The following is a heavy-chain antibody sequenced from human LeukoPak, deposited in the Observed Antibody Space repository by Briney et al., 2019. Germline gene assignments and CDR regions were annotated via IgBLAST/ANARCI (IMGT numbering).Heavy chain of an antibody. CDR1: GFSFSSYA. J-gene: IGHJ6*02. V-gene: IGHV3-48*01. Sequence: GGSLRLSCAGSGFSFSSYAMDWVRQAPGKGLEWVSYISGISGIVYYADSVKGRFTIPRDNAKNSLYLQMNSLRAEDTAVYYCARDRDRYGLDVWGQGTTVTVSS. CDR2: ISGISGIV. CDR3: ARDRDRYGLDV. D-gene: IGHD2-15*01.